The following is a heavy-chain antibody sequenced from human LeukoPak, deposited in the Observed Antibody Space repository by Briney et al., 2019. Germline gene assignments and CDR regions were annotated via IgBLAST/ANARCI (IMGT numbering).Heavy chain of an antibody. CDR3: ARGEGYYYYYYMDV. Sequence: SGTLSLTCTVSGGSISSGSYYWSWIRQPAGKGLEWIGRIYTSGSTNYNPSLKSRVTISVDTSKNQFSLKLSSVTAADTAVYYCARGEGYYYYYYMDVWGKGTTVTVSS. CDR2: IYTSGST. CDR1: GGSISSGSYY. J-gene: IGHJ6*03. V-gene: IGHV4-61*02.